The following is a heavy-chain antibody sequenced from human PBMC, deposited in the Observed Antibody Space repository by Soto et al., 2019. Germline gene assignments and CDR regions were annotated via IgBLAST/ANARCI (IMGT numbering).Heavy chain of an antibody. CDR2: INPNSGGT. J-gene: IGHJ6*02. Sequence: GASVKVSCKASGYTFTGYYMHWVRQAPGQGLEWMGWINPNSGGTNYAQKFQGWVTMTRDTSISTAYMELSRLRSDDTAVYYCAREGDGYYGSGSYYISNYYYYGMDVWGQGTTVTVSS. CDR3: AREGDGYYGSGSYYISNYYYYGMDV. CDR1: GYTFTGYY. V-gene: IGHV1-2*04. D-gene: IGHD3-10*01.